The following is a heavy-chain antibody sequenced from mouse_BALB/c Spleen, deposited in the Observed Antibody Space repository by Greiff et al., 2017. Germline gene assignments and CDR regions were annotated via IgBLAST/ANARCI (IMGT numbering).Heavy chain of an antibody. J-gene: IGHJ4*01. V-gene: IGHV2-4-1*01. Sequence: VKLVESGPGLVQPSQSLSITCTVSGFSLTSYGVHWVRQSPGKGLEWLGVIWSGGSTDYNAAFISRLSISKDNSKSQVFFKMNSLQADDTAIYYCARSELYGMDYWGQGTSVTVSS. CDR2: IWSGGST. CDR1: GFSLTSYG. CDR3: ARSELYGMDY.